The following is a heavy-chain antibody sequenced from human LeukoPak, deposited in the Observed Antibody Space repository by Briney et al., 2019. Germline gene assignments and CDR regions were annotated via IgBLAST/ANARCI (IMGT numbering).Heavy chain of an antibody. V-gene: IGHV5-51*01. CDR1: GYSFTSYW. Sequence: GESLKISCKGSGYSFTSYWIGWVRQMPGKGLEWMGIIYPGDSDTRYSPSFQGQVTISADKSISTAYLQWSSLKASDTAMYYCAGGHIGYCSSTSCSKGGWDYWGQGTLVTVSS. CDR2: IYPGDSDT. CDR3: AGGHIGYCSSTSCSKGGWDY. J-gene: IGHJ4*02. D-gene: IGHD2-2*01.